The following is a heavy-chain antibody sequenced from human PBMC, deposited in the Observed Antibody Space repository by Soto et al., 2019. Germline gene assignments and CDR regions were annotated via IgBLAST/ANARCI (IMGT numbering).Heavy chain of an antibody. CDR3: ATQYSSGAEYFQH. CDR2: IYSGGST. V-gene: IGHV3-53*01. Sequence: GGSLRLSCAASGFTVSSNYMSWVRQAPGKGLEWVSVIYSGGSTYYADSVKGRFTISRDNSKNTLYLQMNSLRAEDTAVYYCATQYSSGAEYFQHWGQGTLVTVSS. CDR1: GFTVSSNY. J-gene: IGHJ1*01. D-gene: IGHD6-25*01.